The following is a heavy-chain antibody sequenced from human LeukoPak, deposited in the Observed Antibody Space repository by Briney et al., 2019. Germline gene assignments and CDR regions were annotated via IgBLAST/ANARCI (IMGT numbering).Heavy chain of an antibody. CDR3: AKEGTYSSSWYNWFDP. CDR2: ISWNSGSI. CDR1: GFTFDDYA. D-gene: IGHD6-13*01. J-gene: IGHJ5*02. Sequence: GGSLRLSCAASGFTFDDYAMHWVRQAPGKGLEWVSGISWNSGSIGYADSVKGRFTISRDNAKNSLYLRMNSLRAEDTALYYCAKEGTYSSSWYNWFDPWGQGTLVTVSS. V-gene: IGHV3-9*01.